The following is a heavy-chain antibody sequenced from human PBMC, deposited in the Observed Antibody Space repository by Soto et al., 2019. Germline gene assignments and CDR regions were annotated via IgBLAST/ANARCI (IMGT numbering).Heavy chain of an antibody. CDR2: INPKSDDT. CDR1: GYPFSDNQ. CDR3: ARKHSLDYIRWGLDP. D-gene: IGHD4-4*01. Sequence: ASVKVSCKASGYPFSDNQIHWLRRAPGQGLEWMRRINPKSDDTNYAQKFQGRVTMTRDTSIDTAYLELTGLTSDDTATYYCARKHSLDYIRWGLDPWGQGTRVTVSS. J-gene: IGHJ5*02. V-gene: IGHV1-2*02.